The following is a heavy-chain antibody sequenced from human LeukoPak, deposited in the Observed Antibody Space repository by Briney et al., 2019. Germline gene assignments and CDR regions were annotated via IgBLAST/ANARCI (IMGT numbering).Heavy chain of an antibody. CDR3: ARDPPGYSSSWD. J-gene: IGHJ4*02. Sequence: SQTLSLTCTVSGGSISSGDYYWSWIRQPPGKGLEWIGYIYYSGSTYYNPSLKSRVTISVDTSKNQFSLKLSSVTPADTAVYYCARDPPGYSSSWDWGQGTLVTVSS. CDR1: GGSISSGDYY. CDR2: IYYSGST. D-gene: IGHD6-13*01. V-gene: IGHV4-30-4*08.